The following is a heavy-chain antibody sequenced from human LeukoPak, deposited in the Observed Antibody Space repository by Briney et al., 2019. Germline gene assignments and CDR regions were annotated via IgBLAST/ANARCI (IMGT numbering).Heavy chain of an antibody. Sequence: SETLSLTCTVSGGSISSSSYYWGWIRQPPGKGLGWIGSIYYSGSTYYNPSLKSRVTISVDTSKNQFSLKLSSVTAADTAVYYCARPRLISYYFDYWGQGTLVTVSS. D-gene: IGHD3-16*02. CDR1: GGSISSSSYY. V-gene: IGHV4-39*01. CDR2: IYYSGST. CDR3: ARPRLISYYFDY. J-gene: IGHJ4*02.